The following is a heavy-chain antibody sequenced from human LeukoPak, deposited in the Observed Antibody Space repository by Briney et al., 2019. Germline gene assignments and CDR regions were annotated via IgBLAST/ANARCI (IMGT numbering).Heavy chain of an antibody. CDR1: GGSISSYY. Sequence: SETLSLTCTVSGGSISSYYWSWIRQPAGKGLEWIGRIYTSGSTNYNPSLKSRVTMSVDTSKNQFSLKLSSVTAADTAVYYCARVYYDSSAYYRADYYYGMDVWGQGTTVTVSS. V-gene: IGHV4-4*07. CDR2: IYTSGST. J-gene: IGHJ6*02. CDR3: ARVYYDSSAYYRADYYYGMDV. D-gene: IGHD3-22*01.